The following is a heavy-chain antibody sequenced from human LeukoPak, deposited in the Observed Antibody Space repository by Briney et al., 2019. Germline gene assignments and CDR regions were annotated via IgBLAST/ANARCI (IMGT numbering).Heavy chain of an antibody. J-gene: IGHJ4*02. CDR1: GGSITTYF. Sequence: SESLSLTCTVSGGSITTYFWSWIRQPPGEGLEWIGYISYSGSPNNNPSLKSRVTISVDTSKNQFSLKLSSVTAADTAVYYCAREGGRDSSGLTHFDYWGQGTLVTVSS. CDR3: AREGGRDSSGLTHFDY. D-gene: IGHD6-19*01. CDR2: ISYSGSP. V-gene: IGHV4-59*12.